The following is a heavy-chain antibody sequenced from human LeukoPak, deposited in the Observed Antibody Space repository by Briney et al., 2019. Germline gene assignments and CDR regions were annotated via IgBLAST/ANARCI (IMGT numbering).Heavy chain of an antibody. CDR2: ITWNRDNI. V-gene: IGHV3-9*01. CDR3: AKDLSSAITSALVLDV. Sequence: GRSLRLSCTVSGFTFDDYAMHWVRHTPGKGLEWVAGITWNRDNIGYGDSVRGRFAISRDNVKNVLYLQMNSLRPEDTALYYCAKDLSSAITSALVLDVWGQGTTV. J-gene: IGHJ6*02. CDR1: GFTFDDYA. D-gene: IGHD3-22*01.